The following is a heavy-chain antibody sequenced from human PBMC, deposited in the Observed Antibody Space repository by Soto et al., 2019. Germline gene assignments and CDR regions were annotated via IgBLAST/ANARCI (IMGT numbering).Heavy chain of an antibody. CDR2: IYYSGST. V-gene: IGHV4-39*01. CDR1: GGSISSSSYY. Sequence: ASETLSLTCTVSGGSISSSSYYWGWIRQPPGKGLEWIGSIYYSGSTYYNPSLKSRVTISVDTSKNQFSLKLSSVTAADTAVYYCARHRVVITRFDYWGQGTLVTVSS. D-gene: IGHD3-22*01. CDR3: ARHRVVITRFDY. J-gene: IGHJ4*02.